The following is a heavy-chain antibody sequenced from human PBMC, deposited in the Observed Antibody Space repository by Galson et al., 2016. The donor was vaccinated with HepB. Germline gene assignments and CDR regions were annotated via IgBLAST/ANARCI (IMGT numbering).Heavy chain of an antibody. CDR1: GYPFTSYN. CDR2: ISTSQGDT. D-gene: IGHD1-1*01. Sequence: SVKVSCKASGYPFTSYNLHWLRRAPGQRLEWMGWISTSQGDTKSSQKFQGRISITRDTSASTAYMEVNSLRAEDTAVYYCARRTTGTIWSVDIWGQGTTVTVSS. V-gene: IGHV1-3*04. CDR3: ARRTTGTIWSVDI. J-gene: IGHJ6*02.